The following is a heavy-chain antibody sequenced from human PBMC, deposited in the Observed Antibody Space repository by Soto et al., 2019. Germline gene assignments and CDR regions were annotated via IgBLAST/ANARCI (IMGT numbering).Heavy chain of an antibody. J-gene: IGHJ4*02. CDR2: ISGTGGST. V-gene: IGHV3-23*01. CDR3: AKDRLGGNFDY. Sequence: PGGSLRLSCAASGFTFNSYAMNWVRQAPGNGLEWVAIISGTGGSTYYADSVKGRFTISRDNSKNTLYLQMNSLRVEDTAVYYCAKDRLGGNFDYWGQGTQVTVSS. CDR1: GFTFNSYA.